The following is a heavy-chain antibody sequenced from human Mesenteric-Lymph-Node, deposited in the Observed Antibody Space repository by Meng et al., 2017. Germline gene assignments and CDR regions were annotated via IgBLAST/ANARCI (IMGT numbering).Heavy chain of an antibody. CDR2: VNPNSGAT. V-gene: IGHV1-2*06. J-gene: IGHJ3*02. Sequence: ASVKVSCKASGYTFTDYYMHWLRQAPGQGLEWMGRVNPNSGATNYAQKFQGRVTMTRDTSISTAYMELSRLRSDDTAVYYCARVGRHSSSWYWAFDIWGQGTMVTVS. D-gene: IGHD6-13*01. CDR3: ARVGRHSSSWYWAFDI. CDR1: GYTFTDYY.